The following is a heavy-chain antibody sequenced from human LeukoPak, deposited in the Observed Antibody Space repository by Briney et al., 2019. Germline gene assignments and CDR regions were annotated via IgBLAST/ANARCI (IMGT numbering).Heavy chain of an antibody. CDR2: ISSSSSTI. V-gene: IGHV3-48*01. CDR1: GFTFSSYS. Sequence: GGSLRLSCAASGFTFSSYSMNWVRQAPGKGLEWVSYISSSSSTIYYADSVKGRFTISRDNAKNSLYLQMNSLRAEDTAVYYCARNIVVVVAANRKRVYYYYMDVWGKGTTVTVSS. CDR3: ARNIVVVVAANRKRVYYYYMDV. D-gene: IGHD2-15*01. J-gene: IGHJ6*03.